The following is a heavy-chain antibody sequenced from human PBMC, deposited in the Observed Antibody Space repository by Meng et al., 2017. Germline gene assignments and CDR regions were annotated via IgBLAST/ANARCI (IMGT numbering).Heavy chain of an antibody. CDR2: INHSGST. Sequence: SETLSLTCAVYGGSSSGYYWGWIRQPPGKGLEWIGEINHSGSTNYNPSLKSRVTISVDTTKNQFSMKLSSVTAADTAVYCCARGRMARGANSGYWGQGTLVTVSS. V-gene: IGHV4-34*01. CDR3: ARGRMARGANSGY. J-gene: IGHJ4*02. D-gene: IGHD3-10*01. CDR1: GGSSSGYY.